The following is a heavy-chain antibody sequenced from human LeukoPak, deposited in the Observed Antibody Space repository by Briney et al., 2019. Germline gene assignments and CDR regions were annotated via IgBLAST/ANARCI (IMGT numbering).Heavy chain of an antibody. D-gene: IGHD4-17*01. CDR3: ARHGGDYGDYVGDFDY. V-gene: IGHV5-10-1*01. CDR1: GYSFTSYW. J-gene: IGHJ4*02. Sequence: GESLKISCKGSGYSFTSYWISWVRQMPGKGLEWMGRIDPSDSYTNYSPSFQGHVTISADKSISTAYLQWSSLKASDTAMYYCARHGGDYGDYVGDFDYWGQGTLVTVSS. CDR2: IDPSDSYT.